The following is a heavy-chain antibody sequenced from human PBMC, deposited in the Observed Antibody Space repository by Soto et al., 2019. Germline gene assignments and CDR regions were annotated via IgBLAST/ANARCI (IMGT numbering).Heavy chain of an antibody. Sequence: TPSLTCAVSGGSISSGGYSWSWIRQPPGRVLEWSGYIYHSGSTYYXXSLKIRVXXSLDRSKNQFXVKLSXVTAADTAVYYCARGQVVAPQHWAQGTLVTVSS. J-gene: IGHJ4*02. D-gene: IGHD2-15*01. CDR3: ARGQVVAPQH. V-gene: IGHV4-30-2*01. CDR2: IYHSGST. CDR1: GGSISSGGYS.